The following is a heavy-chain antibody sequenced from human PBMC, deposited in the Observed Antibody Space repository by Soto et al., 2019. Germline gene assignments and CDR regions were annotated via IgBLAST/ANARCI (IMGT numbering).Heavy chain of an antibody. CDR1: GFSLTTSGVG. CDR3: AHRLGSRGSFDY. D-gene: IGHD6-25*01. J-gene: IGHJ4*02. Sequence: AGPTLGNPTQTLTLTCTFSGFSLTTSGVGVGWIRQPPGKAPEWLALIYWNDDKRYSPSLQSRLTITKDTSKNQVVLTLTNMDPVDTATYYCAHRLGSRGSFDYWGQGSLVTVSS. CDR2: IYWNDDK. V-gene: IGHV2-5*01.